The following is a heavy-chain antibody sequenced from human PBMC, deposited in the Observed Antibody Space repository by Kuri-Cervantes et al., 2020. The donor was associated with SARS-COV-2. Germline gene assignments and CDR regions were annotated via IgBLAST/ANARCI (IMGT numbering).Heavy chain of an antibody. CDR3: TKDQGSDYGDQLDY. D-gene: IGHD4-17*01. Sequence: GGSLRLSCAASGFTFSNAWMSWVRQAPGKGLEWVGRIKSKTDGGTTDYAAPVKGRFTISRDDSKNTLYLQMNSLKTEDTAVYYCTKDQGSDYGDQLDYWGKGTTVTVSS. CDR2: IKSKTDGGTT. V-gene: IGHV3-15*01. CDR1: GFTFSNAW. J-gene: IGHJ6*04.